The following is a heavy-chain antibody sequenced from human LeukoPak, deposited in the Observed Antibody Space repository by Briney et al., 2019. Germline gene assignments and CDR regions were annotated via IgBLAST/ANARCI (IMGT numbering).Heavy chain of an antibody. Sequence: SVKVSCKASEGTFSSYAISWVRQAPGQGLEWMGGIIPIFGTANYAQKFQGRVTITTDESTSTAYMELSSLRSEDTAVYYCARGQIIAARFDYWGQGTLVTVSS. V-gene: IGHV1-69*05. J-gene: IGHJ4*02. D-gene: IGHD6-6*01. CDR3: ARGQIIAARFDY. CDR1: EGTFSSYA. CDR2: IIPIFGTA.